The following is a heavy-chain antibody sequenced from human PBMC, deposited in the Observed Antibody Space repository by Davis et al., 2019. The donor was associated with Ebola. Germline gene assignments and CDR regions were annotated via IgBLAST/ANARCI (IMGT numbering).Heavy chain of an antibody. CDR2: IGTAGDT. V-gene: IGHV3-13*01. Sequence: GGSLRLSSAASGFSFSTYDMHWVRQATGKGLEWVSAIGTAGDTYYPGSVKGRFTISRENAKKSLYLQMNSLGAGDTAVYYCARGVAGRVRGVPWAMDVWGQGTTVAVSS. J-gene: IGHJ6*02. CDR1: GFSFSTYD. CDR3: ARGVAGRVRGVPWAMDV. D-gene: IGHD3-10*01.